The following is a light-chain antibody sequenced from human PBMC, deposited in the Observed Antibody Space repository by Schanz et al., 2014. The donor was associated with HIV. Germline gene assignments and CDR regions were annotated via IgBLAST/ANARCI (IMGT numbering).Light chain of an antibody. V-gene: IGKV2-28*01. Sequence: EILMTQSPLSLPVTPGEPASISCRSSQSLLHSNGYNYLAWYLQKPGQSPQLLIYLGSNRASGVPDRFSGGGSGTDFTLKISRVEAEDVGVYYCMQGTHWPPTFGGGTKVEIK. CDR3: MQGTHWPPT. J-gene: IGKJ4*01. CDR2: LGS. CDR1: QSLLHSNGYNY.